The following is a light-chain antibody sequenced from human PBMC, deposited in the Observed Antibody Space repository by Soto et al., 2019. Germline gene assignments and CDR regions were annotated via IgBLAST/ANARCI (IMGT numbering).Light chain of an antibody. J-gene: IGKJ2*01. CDR1: QTINKN. CDR2: SAS. V-gene: IGKV1-39*01. Sequence: DLQMTQAPSSLSASVGDSVTITCRASQTINKNLNWYQQQPGQAPNLLIYSASDFQSGVPSRFSGSGSGTDVTLTISCLQPEDFATYYCQQSFRTPYTFGQGTDLEI. CDR3: QQSFRTPYT.